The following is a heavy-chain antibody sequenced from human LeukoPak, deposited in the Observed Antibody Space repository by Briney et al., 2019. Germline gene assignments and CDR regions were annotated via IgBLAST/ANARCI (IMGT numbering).Heavy chain of an antibody. CDR1: GFTFSRYG. CDR3: AKTLEMATTTPSDD. D-gene: IGHD5-24*01. V-gene: IGHV3-30*18. CDR2: ISYDGSNK. Sequence: GGSLRLSCAASGFTFSRYGMRWVRQAPGKGLEWVAVISYDGSNKYYVDSVKGRFTISRDNSKNTLYLQMNSLRVEDTAVYYCAKTLEMATTTPSDDWGQGTLVTVSS. J-gene: IGHJ4*02.